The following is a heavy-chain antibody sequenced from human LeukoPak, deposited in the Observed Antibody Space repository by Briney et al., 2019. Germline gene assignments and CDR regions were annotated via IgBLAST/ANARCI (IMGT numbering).Heavy chain of an antibody. CDR3: ARNQIVVAPAAPDY. CDR1: GFTFSDYY. J-gene: IGHJ4*02. D-gene: IGHD2-2*01. V-gene: IGHV3-11*06. Sequence: PGGSLRLTCAASGFTFSDYYMSWIRQAPGKGLEWVSYISSSSSYTNYADSVKGRFTISRGNAKNSLHLQMNSLRAEDTAVYYCARNQIVVAPAAPDYWGQGTLVTVSS. CDR2: ISSSSSYT.